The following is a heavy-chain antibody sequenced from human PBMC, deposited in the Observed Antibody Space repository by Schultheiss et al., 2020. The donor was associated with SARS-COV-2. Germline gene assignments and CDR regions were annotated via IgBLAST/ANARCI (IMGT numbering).Heavy chain of an antibody. D-gene: IGHD4-11*01. CDR1: GDSVSSNSVA. CDR2: TYYRSKWYN. CDR3: ARQNGLRVTTRRYYYYGMDV. V-gene: IGHV6-1*01. J-gene: IGHJ6*02. Sequence: SETLSLTCAISGDSVSSNSVAWNWIRQSPSRGLEWLGRTYYRSKWYNDYAVFVKSRITINPDTSRNQFSLKLSSVTAADTAVYYCARQNGLRVTTRRYYYYGMDVWGQGTTVTVSS.